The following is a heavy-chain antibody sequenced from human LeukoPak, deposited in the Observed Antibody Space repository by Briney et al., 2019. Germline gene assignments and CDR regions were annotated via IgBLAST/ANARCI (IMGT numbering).Heavy chain of an antibody. D-gene: IGHD1-7*01. CDR2: ISSSSSYI. J-gene: IGHJ3*02. CDR1: GFTFSSYS. CDR3: ARDFGGTTPDAFDI. V-gene: IGHV3-21*01. Sequence: GGSLRLSCAASGFTFSSYSMNWVRQAPGKGLEWVSSISSSSSYIYYADSVKGRFTISRDNAKNSLYLQMNSLRAEDTAVYYCARDFGGTTPDAFDIWGQGTMVTVSS.